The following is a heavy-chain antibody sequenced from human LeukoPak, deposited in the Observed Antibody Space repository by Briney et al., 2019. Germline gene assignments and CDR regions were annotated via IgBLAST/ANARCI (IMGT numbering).Heavy chain of an antibody. J-gene: IGHJ3*02. D-gene: IGHD3-22*01. CDR1: GFTFSSYS. CDR2: ISSSSSTI. CDR3: ARDYYDSSGPLDAFDI. V-gene: IGHV3-48*04. Sequence: GGSLRLSCAASGFTFSSYSMNWVRQAPGKGLEWVSYISSSSSTIYYADSVKGRFTISRDNAKNSLYLQMNSLRAEDTAVYYCARDYYDSSGPLDAFDIWGQGTTVTVSS.